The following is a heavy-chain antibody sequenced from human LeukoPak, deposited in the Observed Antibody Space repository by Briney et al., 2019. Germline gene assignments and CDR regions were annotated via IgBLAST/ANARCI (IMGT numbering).Heavy chain of an antibody. CDR3: TTGLCSGGTWYSLGY. Sequence: GGSLRLSCAASGFTFSDAWMTWVRQGPGKWLEWVGRIKSKTDGGTTDYAATVKGRFTISRDDSKNTLYVQMNSLKTEDTAVYYCTTGLCSGGTWYSLGYSSQGTLVTVPA. CDR2: IKSKTDGGTT. D-gene: IGHD2-15*01. V-gene: IGHV3-15*01. J-gene: IGHJ4*02. CDR1: GFTFSDAW.